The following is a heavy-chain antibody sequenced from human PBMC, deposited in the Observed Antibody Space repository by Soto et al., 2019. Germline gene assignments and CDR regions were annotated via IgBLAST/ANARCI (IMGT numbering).Heavy chain of an antibody. CDR1: GGSISSYY. J-gene: IGHJ6*02. Sequence: LSEPLALTCTLSGGSISSYYWSWIRQPPGKVLEWIGYIYYSGSTNENPSLKSRFTISVDTSKNQFSLKRSSVTAADTAVYYCARDNRGSGYYYYSSGYYYYYYGMDVWGQGTTVTV. CDR3: ARDNRGSGYYYYSSGYYYYYYGMDV. D-gene: IGHD3-22*01. CDR2: IYYSGST. V-gene: IGHV4-59*01.